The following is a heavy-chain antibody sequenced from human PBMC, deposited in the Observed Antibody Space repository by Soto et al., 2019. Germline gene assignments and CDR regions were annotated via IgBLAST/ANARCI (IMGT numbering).Heavy chain of an antibody. CDR1: GYTFINYF. CDR2: VHPSRGTA. J-gene: IGHJ3*01. Sequence: QAQLLQSGAEMKKPVASVKVSCKASGYTFINYFIHWVRQAPGQGLEWIGIVHPSRGTADYAQKLKGRVTLTTDMSTRTVYMDLSNLRSEDTAVYYCARPLIGNTVDLWGQGTTVIVSS. CDR3: ARPLIGNTVDL. V-gene: IGHV1-46*01. D-gene: IGHD1-7*01.